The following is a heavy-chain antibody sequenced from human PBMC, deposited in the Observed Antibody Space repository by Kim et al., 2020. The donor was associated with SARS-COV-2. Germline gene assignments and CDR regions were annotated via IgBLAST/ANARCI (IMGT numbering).Heavy chain of an antibody. CDR1: GFTFSSYA. V-gene: IGHV3-23*01. D-gene: IGHD2-21*01. Sequence: GGSLRLSCAASGFTFSSYAMSWVRQAPGKGLEWVSAISGSGGSTYYADSVKGRFTISRDNSKNTLYLQMNSLRAEDTAVYYCAKDRRRIVVVIAIRNAFDIWGQGTMVTVSS. CDR3: AKDRRRIVVVIAIRNAFDI. J-gene: IGHJ3*02. CDR2: ISGSGGST.